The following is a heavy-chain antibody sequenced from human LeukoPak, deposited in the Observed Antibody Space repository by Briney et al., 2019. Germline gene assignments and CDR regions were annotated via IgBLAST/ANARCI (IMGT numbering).Heavy chain of an antibody. CDR3: AGERTSGWDAFDF. J-gene: IGHJ4*02. D-gene: IGHD6-19*01. V-gene: IGHV3-74*01. CDR1: GFXFSSFW. Sequence: GGSLRLSCVASGFXFSSFWMHWVRQAPGKGLVWVSRINSVGSSTSYADSVKGRFTISRDNAKNTLYLQMNSLRAEDTAVYYCAGERTSGWDAFDFWGQGTLVTVSS. CDR2: INSVGSST.